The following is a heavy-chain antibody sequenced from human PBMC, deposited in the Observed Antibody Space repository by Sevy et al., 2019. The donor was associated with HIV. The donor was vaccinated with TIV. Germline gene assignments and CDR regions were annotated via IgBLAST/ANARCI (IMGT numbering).Heavy chain of an antibody. V-gene: IGHV3-23*01. D-gene: IGHD3-22*01. Sequence: GGSLRLSCAASGFTFSSYAMSWVRQAPGKGLEWVSAISGSGYLTYYTDSVKGRFTISRDNSKNTLYLQMNSLRAEETAVNYLAKEGGGYYYDSSGLFDYWGQGTLVTVSS. CDR2: ISGSGYLT. J-gene: IGHJ4*02. CDR3: AKEGGGYYYDSSGLFDY. CDR1: GFTFSSYA.